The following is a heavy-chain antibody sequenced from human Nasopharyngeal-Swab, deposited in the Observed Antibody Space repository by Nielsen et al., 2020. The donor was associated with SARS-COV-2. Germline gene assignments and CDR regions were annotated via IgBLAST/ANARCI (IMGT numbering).Heavy chain of an antibody. CDR2: IYYIGST. CDR1: GGSVNSGSYY. J-gene: IGHJ4*02. V-gene: IGHV4-61*01. D-gene: IGHD1-26*01. Sequence: SETLSLTCTVSGGSVNSGSYYWNWIRQPPGKGLEWIGYIYYIGSTNYNPSLKSRVTISVDTSKNQFSLKLSSVTAADTAVYYCARDDGVGAPYFGYWGQGTLVSVSS. CDR3: ARDDGVGAPYFGY.